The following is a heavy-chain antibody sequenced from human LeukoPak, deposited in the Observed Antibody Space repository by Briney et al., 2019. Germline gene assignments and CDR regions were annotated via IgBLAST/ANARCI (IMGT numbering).Heavy chain of an antibody. CDR2: IRYDGSNQ. V-gene: IGHV3-30*02. CDR1: GFIFSAYG. Sequence: GGSLRLSCAASGFIFSAYGLNWVRQAPGKGLEWVAFIRYDGSNQYYADSVKGRFTISRDNSKNTLYLQMNSLRLEDTAVYYCVANLDFWGQGTLVSVSS. CDR3: VANLDF. J-gene: IGHJ4*02.